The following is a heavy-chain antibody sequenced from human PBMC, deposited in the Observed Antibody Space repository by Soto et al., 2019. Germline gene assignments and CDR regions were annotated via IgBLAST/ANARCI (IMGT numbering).Heavy chain of an antibody. Sequence: GESLKISCKGSGYSFTSYWIGWVRQMPGKGLEWMGIIYPGDSDTRYSPSFQGQVTISADKSISTAYLQWSSLKASDTAMYYCARLDSSGYPPWYLFDYWGQGTLVTVSS. CDR2: IYPGDSDT. CDR3: ARLDSSGYPPWYLFDY. V-gene: IGHV5-51*01. CDR1: GYSFTSYW. J-gene: IGHJ4*02. D-gene: IGHD3-22*01.